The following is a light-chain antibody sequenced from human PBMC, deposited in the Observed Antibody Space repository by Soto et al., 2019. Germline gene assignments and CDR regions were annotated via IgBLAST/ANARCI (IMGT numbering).Light chain of an antibody. J-gene: IGKJ4*01. CDR3: QQYKSYPLT. CDR2: AAS. CDR1: QDISKH. V-gene: IGKV1-16*02. Sequence: DIQMTQSPSSLSASVGDRVTITCRASQDISKHLAWCQQKPGKAPKSLIYAASSLQGGVPSKFSGSGSVTDFTLAISSLQPEDFATYYCQQYKSYPLTFGGGTRVEMK.